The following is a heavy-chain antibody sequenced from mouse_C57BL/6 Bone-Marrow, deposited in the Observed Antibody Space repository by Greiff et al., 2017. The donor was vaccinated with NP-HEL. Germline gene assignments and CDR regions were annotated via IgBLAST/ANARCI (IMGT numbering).Heavy chain of an antibody. D-gene: IGHD2-4*01. CDR1: GYTFTSYG. Sequence: QVQLQQSGAELARPGASVKLSCKASGYTFTSYGISWVKQRTGQGLEWIGEIYPRSGNTYYNEKFKGKATLTADKSSSTSYMELGSLTSEDSAGYFCARGNEDYGEKAWFADWGQGTLVTVSA. V-gene: IGHV1-81*01. CDR2: IYPRSGNT. J-gene: IGHJ3*01. CDR3: ARGNEDYGEKAWFAD.